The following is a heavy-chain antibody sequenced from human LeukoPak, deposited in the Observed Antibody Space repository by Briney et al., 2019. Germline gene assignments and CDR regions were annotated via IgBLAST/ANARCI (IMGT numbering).Heavy chain of an antibody. J-gene: IGHJ4*02. Sequence: SETLSLTCAVYGGSFSGYYWSWIRQPPGKGLEWIGEINHSGSTNYNPSLKSRVTISVDTSKNQFSLKLSSVTAADTAVYYCARGSAFGGVTVDYWGQGTLVTVSS. CDR2: INHSGST. V-gene: IGHV4-34*01. CDR1: GGSFSGYY. D-gene: IGHD3-16*01. CDR3: ARGSAFGGVTVDY.